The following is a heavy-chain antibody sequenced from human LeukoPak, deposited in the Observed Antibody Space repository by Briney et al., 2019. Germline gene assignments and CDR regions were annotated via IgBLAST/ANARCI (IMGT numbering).Heavy chain of an antibody. V-gene: IGHV1-8*01. D-gene: IGHD2-2*01. Sequence: ASVKVSCKASGYTFTSYDINWVRQATGQGLEWMGWMNPNSGNTGYAQKFQGRVTMTRNTSISTAYMELSSLRSEDTAVYYCASDFGEEYQRAQDYWGQGTLVTVSS. CDR3: ASDFGEEYQRAQDY. CDR1: GYTFTSYD. CDR2: MNPNSGNT. J-gene: IGHJ4*02.